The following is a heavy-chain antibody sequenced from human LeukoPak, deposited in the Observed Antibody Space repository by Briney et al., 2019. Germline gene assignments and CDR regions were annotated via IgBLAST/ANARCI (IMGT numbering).Heavy chain of an antibody. V-gene: IGHV4-59*01. CDR1: SGFISSYY. CDR3: ARLVDYDNSGDPDIFDI. Sequence: SETLSLTCIVSSGFISSYYWSWIRHTPGKGLEWIAFINYSGRIKYNPSLQSRVSISLDTSKNHFSLQLRSVMAVDTAVYYCARLVDYDNSGDPDIFDIWGQGTIVSIS. CDR2: INYSGRI. J-gene: IGHJ3*02. D-gene: IGHD3-22*01.